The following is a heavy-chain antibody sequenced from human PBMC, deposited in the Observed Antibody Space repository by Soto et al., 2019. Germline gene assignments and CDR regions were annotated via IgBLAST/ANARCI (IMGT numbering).Heavy chain of an antibody. Sequence: LSLTCAVYGGSFSGYYWIWIRQPPGKGLEWIGEINHSGSTNYNPSLKSRVTISVDTSKNQFSLKLSSVTAADTAVYYCARGSYYDFWSGYYTNYYYYGMDVWGQGTTVTVSS. J-gene: IGHJ6*02. V-gene: IGHV4-34*01. CDR1: GGSFSGYY. D-gene: IGHD3-3*01. CDR2: INHSGST. CDR3: ARGSYYDFWSGYYTNYYYYGMDV.